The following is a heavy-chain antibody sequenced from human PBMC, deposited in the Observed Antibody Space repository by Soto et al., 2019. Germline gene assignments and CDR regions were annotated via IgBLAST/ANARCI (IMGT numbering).Heavy chain of an antibody. D-gene: IGHD2-15*01. J-gene: IGHJ4*02. CDR3: ASSVAAAITFDY. CDR2: ISAYNGNT. Sequence: ASVKVSCKASGYTFTGYGISWVRQAPGQGLEWMGWISAYNGNTNYAQKLQGRVTMTTDTSTSTAYMELRSLRSDDTAVYYCASSVAAAITFDYWGQGTLVTVSS. CDR1: GYTFTGYG. V-gene: IGHV1-18*01.